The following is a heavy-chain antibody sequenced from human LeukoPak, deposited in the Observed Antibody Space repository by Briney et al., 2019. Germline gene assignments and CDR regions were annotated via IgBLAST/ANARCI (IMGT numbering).Heavy chain of an antibody. Sequence: SETLSLTCAVYGGSFSGYYWSWIRQPPGKGLEWIGEINHSGSTNYNPSLKSRVTISVDTSKNQFSLKLSPVTAADTAVYYCASVILNYYYMDVWGKGTTVTVSS. CDR3: ASVILNYYYMDV. J-gene: IGHJ6*03. CDR1: GGSFSGYY. D-gene: IGHD3-16*02. CDR2: INHSGST. V-gene: IGHV4-34*01.